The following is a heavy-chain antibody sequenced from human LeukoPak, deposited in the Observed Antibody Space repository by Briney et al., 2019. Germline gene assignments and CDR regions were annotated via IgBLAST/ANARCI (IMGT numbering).Heavy chain of an antibody. Sequence: PSETLSLTCTVSGGSISSSSYCWDWIRQPPGKGLEWIGNIYNSANTHYNPSLKTRITMSVDTSKNQFSLKLNSVTAADTGIYYCARHSRSAYTGYENAFDIWGQGTMVTVSS. CDR3: ARHSRSAYTGYENAFDI. J-gene: IGHJ3*02. V-gene: IGHV4-39*01. CDR2: IYNSANT. D-gene: IGHD5-12*01. CDR1: GGSISSSSYC.